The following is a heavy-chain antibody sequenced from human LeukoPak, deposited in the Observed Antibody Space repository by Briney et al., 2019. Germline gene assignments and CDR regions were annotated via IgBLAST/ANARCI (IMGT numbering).Heavy chain of an antibody. CDR1: GGSISSGGYY. V-gene: IGHV4-31*03. Sequence: SQTLSLTCTVSGGSISSGGYYWSWIRQHPGKGLEWIGYIYYSGSTYYNPSLKSRVTISVDTSKNQFSLKLSSVTAADTAVYYCARTYLTSARFDPWGQGTLVTVSS. J-gene: IGHJ5*02. CDR3: ARTYLTSARFDP. D-gene: IGHD2/OR15-2a*01. CDR2: IYYSGST.